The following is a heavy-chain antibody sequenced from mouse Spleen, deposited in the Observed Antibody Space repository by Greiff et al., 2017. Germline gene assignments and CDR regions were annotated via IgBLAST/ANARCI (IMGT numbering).Heavy chain of an antibody. CDR2: ISSGGSYT. V-gene: IGHV5-9-3*01. CDR3: ARHTGNWGVFDY. D-gene: IGHD4-1*01. Sequence: EVKLMESGGGLVKPGGSLKLSCAASGFTFSSYAMSWVRQTPEKRLEWVATISSGGSYTYYPHSVKGRFTISRDNAKNTPYLQMSSLRSEDTAMYYCARHTGNWGVFDYWGQGTTLTVSS. J-gene: IGHJ2*01. CDR1: GFTFSSYA.